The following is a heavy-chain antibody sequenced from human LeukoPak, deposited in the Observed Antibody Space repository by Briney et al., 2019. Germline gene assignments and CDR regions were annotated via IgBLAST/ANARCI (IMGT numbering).Heavy chain of an antibody. CDR2: INPNRGGT. CDR1: GYTLTGYY. Sequence: ASVKVSCKASGYTLTGYYMHWVRQAPGQGLEWMGRINPNRGGTNYAQKFQGRGTMTRDTSISTAYMELSRPRSDDTAVYYCARADTAMVRPDYWGQGTLVTVSS. CDR3: ARADTAMVRPDY. D-gene: IGHD5-18*01. V-gene: IGHV1-2*06. J-gene: IGHJ4*02.